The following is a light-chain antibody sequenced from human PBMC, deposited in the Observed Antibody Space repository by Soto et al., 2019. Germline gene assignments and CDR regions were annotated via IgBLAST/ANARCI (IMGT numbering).Light chain of an antibody. V-gene: IGKV1-39*01. J-gene: IGKJ2*01. CDR3: QQSYSVPPS. CDR1: QSINNH. Sequence: DLQMTQSPSSLSASVGDRVTITCRASQSINNHLNWYQQRPGKAPELLIYAASSLQGGVPSRFSGSESGTDFTLTISSLRPEDFATYFCQQSYSVPPSFGQGTKLEIK. CDR2: AAS.